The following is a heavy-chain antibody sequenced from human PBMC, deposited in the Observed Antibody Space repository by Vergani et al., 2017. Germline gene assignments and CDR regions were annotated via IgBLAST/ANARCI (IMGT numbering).Heavy chain of an antibody. CDR2: INHSGST. V-gene: IGHV4-34*01. J-gene: IGHJ4*02. D-gene: IGHD6-13*01. CDR1: GGSFSGYY. CDR3: ARQLPSYSSSWYGEFDY. Sequence: QVQLQQWGAGLLKPSETLSLTCAVYGGSFSGYYWSWIRQPPGKGLEWIGEINHSGSTNYIPSLKSRVTISVDTSKNQFSLKLSSVTAADTAVYYCARQLPSYSSSWYGEFDYWGQGTLVTVSS.